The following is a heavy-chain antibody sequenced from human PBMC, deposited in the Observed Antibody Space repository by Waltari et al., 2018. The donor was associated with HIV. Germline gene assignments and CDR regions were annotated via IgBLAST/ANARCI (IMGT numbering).Heavy chain of an antibody. V-gene: IGHV1-8*01. D-gene: IGHD4-17*01. Sequence: QVQLVQSGAEVKKPGASVKVSCKASQYTFTAFDINWVRQATGQGLEWMGWMNPKSGNTGYAEKFQGRVTMTRNTSTDTAYMELSSLRSDDTAMYYCTIGWTTRYYYGLDVWGQGTTVIVSS. CDR1: QYTFTAFD. CDR3: TIGWTTRYYYGLDV. J-gene: IGHJ6*02. CDR2: MNPKSGNT.